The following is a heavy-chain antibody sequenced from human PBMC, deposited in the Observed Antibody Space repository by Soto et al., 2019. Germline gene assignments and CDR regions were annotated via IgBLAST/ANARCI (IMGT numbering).Heavy chain of an antibody. J-gene: IGHJ6*02. CDR3: ARDYCSSSSCDYYYGMDV. CDR2: ISYSGTT. Sequence: SETLSLTCTVSGGSISSGGYYWNWIRQHPGKGLEWIGYISYSGTTYYNPSLKSRVTISEDTSKNQFSLKLSSVTAADTAVYYCARDYCSSSSCDYYYGMDVWGQGTTVTVSS. D-gene: IGHD2-15*01. CDR1: GGSISSGGYY. V-gene: IGHV4-31*03.